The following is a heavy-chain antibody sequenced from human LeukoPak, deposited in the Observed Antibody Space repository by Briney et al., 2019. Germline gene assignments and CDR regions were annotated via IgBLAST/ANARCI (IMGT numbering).Heavy chain of an antibody. CDR3: ASDTGSYLHY. Sequence: ASVKVSCRASGYSFTSYGFNWVRQAPGQGLEWMGWMSAYNGKTNYAHSLQGRVTVTADTSTSTAYMELRSLRSDDTAVYYCASDTGSYLHYWGQGTLVTVSS. CDR2: MSAYNGKT. CDR1: GYSFTSYG. D-gene: IGHD3-10*01. V-gene: IGHV1-18*01. J-gene: IGHJ4*02.